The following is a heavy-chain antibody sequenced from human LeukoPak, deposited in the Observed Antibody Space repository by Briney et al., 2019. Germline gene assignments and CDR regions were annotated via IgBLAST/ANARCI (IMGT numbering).Heavy chain of an antibody. J-gene: IGHJ4*02. CDR3: ARDYYGSGSQDI. Sequence: SETLSLTCTVSGGSISSYFWSWIWQPPGKGLEWIGYMYYSGSTKYNPSLKSRVTISVNTSKNQFSLKMSSVTAADTAIYYCARDYYGSGSQDIWGQGTLVTVSS. V-gene: IGHV4-59*01. CDR2: MYYSGST. D-gene: IGHD3-10*01. CDR1: GGSISSYF.